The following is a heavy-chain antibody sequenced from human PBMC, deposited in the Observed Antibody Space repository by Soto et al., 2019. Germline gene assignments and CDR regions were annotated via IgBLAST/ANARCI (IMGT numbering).Heavy chain of an antibody. J-gene: IGHJ3*02. D-gene: IGHD3-10*01. Sequence: EVQLVESGGGLVQPGGSLRLSCAASGFTFSSYEMNWVRQAPGKGLEWVSYISSSGSTIYYADSVKGRFTISRDNAKNSLYLQMNSLRAEDTAVYYCARPTGIGDDAFDIWGQGTMVTVSS. CDR2: ISSSGSTI. CDR3: ARPTGIGDDAFDI. CDR1: GFTFSSYE. V-gene: IGHV3-48*03.